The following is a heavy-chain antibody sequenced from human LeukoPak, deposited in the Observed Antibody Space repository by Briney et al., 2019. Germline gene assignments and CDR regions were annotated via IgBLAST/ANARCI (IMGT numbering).Heavy chain of an antibody. J-gene: IGHJ4*02. CDR2: ISGSGGST. D-gene: IGHD3-16*02. Sequence: LSLTCTVSGGSISSGGYYWSWVRQAPGKGLEWVSAISGSGGSTYYADSVKGRFTISRDNSKNTLYLQMNSLRAEDTAVYYCAKATDRRHIMITFGGVIGPIDYWGQGTLVTVSS. CDR1: GGSISSGGYY. V-gene: IGHV3-23*01. CDR3: AKATDRRHIMITFGGVIGPIDY.